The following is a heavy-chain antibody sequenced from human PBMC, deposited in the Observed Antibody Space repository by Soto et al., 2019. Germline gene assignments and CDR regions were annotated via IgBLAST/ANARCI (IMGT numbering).Heavy chain of an antibody. CDR2: MKPNSGNT. CDR1: GYTFTSYD. D-gene: IGHD3-10*01. Sequence: GASVKVSCKPSGYTFTSYDITWVRQATGQGLEWMGWMKPNSGNTGYAQKFQGRVTMTRNTSISTAYMGLSSLRSDDTAMNYCARGAVPAYYDYGMDVWGQGTTVTVS. CDR3: ARGAVPAYYDYGMDV. J-gene: IGHJ6*02. V-gene: IGHV1-8*01.